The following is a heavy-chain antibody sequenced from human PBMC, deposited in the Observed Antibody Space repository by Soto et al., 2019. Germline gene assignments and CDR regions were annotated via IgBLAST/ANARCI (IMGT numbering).Heavy chain of an antibody. D-gene: IGHD6-19*01. Sequence: QVPLVQSGAEVKKPGASVKVSCRASGYTFTSYVISWVRQAPAQGLEWMGWISAYNGNTNFAQKLQGRVTITTDTSTSTANMSLRSLSSDDTAVYYCARVVATVAGPYGMDVWGHGTTVTVSS. CDR1: GYTFTSYV. CDR3: ARVVATVAGPYGMDV. V-gene: IGHV1-18*01. CDR2: ISAYNGNT. J-gene: IGHJ6*02.